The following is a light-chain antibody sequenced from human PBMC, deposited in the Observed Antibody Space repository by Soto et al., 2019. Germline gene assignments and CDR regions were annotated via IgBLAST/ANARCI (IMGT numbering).Light chain of an antibody. CDR1: QSVTSSY. Sequence: EIVLTQSPGTLSLSPGERATLSCWASQSVTSSYLAWYQQKPGQAPRPLIYGASSRATGIPDRFSGSGSGTEFTLTISRLEPEDFAVYYCQQYGSLPRTFGGGTKVEIK. J-gene: IGKJ4*01. CDR2: GAS. CDR3: QQYGSLPRT. V-gene: IGKV3-20*01.